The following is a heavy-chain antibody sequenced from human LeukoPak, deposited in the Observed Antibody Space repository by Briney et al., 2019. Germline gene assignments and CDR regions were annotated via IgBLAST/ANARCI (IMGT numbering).Heavy chain of an antibody. CDR2: IYPGDSDT. J-gene: IGHJ5*02. Sequence: GESLKISCKASGYSFSSYWIAWVRQMPGKGLEWMGIIYPGDSDTRYSPSFQGQVTISVDKSISTAYLQWSSLKASDTAIYYCARQAGPRTWFDPCGQGTLVTVSS. CDR1: GYSFSSYW. CDR3: ARQAGPRTWFDP. V-gene: IGHV5-51*01.